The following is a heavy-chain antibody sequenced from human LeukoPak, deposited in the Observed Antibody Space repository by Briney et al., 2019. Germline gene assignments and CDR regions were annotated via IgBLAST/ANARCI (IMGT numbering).Heavy chain of an antibody. J-gene: IGHJ3*02. CDR3: ARDSIAAAGIAFDI. D-gene: IGHD6-13*01. CDR2: ISYDGSNK. V-gene: IGHV3-30-3*01. CDR1: GFTFSSYA. Sequence: GGSLRLSCAASGFTFSSYAMHWVRQAPGKGLEWVAVISYDGSNKYYADSVKGRFTISRDNSKNTLCLQMNSLRAEDTAVYYCARDSIAAAGIAFDIWGQGTMVTVPS.